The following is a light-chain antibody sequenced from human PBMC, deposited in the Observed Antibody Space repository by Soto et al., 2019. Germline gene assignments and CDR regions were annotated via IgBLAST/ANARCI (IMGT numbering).Light chain of an antibody. J-gene: IGLJ1*01. Sequence: QSALTQPASVSGSPGQSITISCTGTSSDVGGYNYVSWYQQHPGKAPKLMIYDVSNRPSGVSNRFSGSKSGNTASLTISGLQAEDEADYYCSSYTSSSTLLYVCGTGTTVTVL. CDR3: SSYTSSSTLLYV. V-gene: IGLV2-14*01. CDR1: SSDVGGYNY. CDR2: DVS.